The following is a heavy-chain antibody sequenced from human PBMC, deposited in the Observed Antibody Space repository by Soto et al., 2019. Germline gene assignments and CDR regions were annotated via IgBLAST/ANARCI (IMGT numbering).Heavy chain of an antibody. CDR3: ARDCLATIWDYYGMDV. J-gene: IGHJ6*02. V-gene: IGHV3-23*01. D-gene: IGHD5-12*01. CDR1: GFTFSSFA. Sequence: PGGSLRLSCAASGFTFSSFAMSWVRQAPGKGLDWVSAISGSGGSTYSADSVKGRFTISRDNSKNTLYLQMSSLRAEDTAVYYCARDCLATIWDYYGMDVWGQGTTVTVSS. CDR2: ISGSGGST.